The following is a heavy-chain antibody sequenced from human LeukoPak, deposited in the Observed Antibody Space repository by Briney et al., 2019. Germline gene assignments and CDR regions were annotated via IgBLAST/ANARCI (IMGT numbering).Heavy chain of an antibody. D-gene: IGHD3-3*01. CDR2: IKQDGSEK. CDR3: ARGVHHFWSGYYYFDY. J-gene: IGHJ4*02. Sequence: GGSLRLSCAASGFTFSSYWMSWVRQAPGKGLEWVANIKQDGSEKYYVDSVKGRFTISRDNAKNPLYLQMNSLRAEDTAVYYCARGVHHFWSGYYYFDYWGQGTLVTVSS. V-gene: IGHV3-7*01. CDR1: GFTFSSYW.